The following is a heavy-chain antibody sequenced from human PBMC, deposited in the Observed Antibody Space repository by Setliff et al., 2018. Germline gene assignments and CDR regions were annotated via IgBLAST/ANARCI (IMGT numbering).Heavy chain of an antibody. CDR3: ARDHPTYYYDSRGLGS. D-gene: IGHD3-22*01. V-gene: IGHV4-38-2*02. Sequence: SETLSLTCAVSGYSISSGYYWGWIRQPPGKGLEWIGSIFHSGSTYYNPSLKSRVTISVDTSKNQFSLRLSPVTAADTAVYYCARDHPTYYYDSRGLGSWGQGTLVTVSS. CDR2: IFHSGST. CDR1: GYSISSGYY. J-gene: IGHJ5*02.